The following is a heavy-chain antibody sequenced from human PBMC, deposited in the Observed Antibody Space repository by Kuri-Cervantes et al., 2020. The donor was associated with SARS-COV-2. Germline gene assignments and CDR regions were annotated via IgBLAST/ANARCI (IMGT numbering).Heavy chain of an antibody. V-gene: IGHV3-64D*08. CDR3: VKDVAFAGTTFDP. D-gene: IGHD1-7*01. J-gene: IGHJ5*02. Sequence: GGSLRLSWSASGFTFSSYAMHWVRQAPGKGLEYVSAISSNGGSTYYADSVKGRFTISRDNSKNTLYLQMSSLRAEDTAVYYCVKDVAFAGTTFDPWGQGTLVTVSS. CDR1: GFTFSSYA. CDR2: ISSNGGST.